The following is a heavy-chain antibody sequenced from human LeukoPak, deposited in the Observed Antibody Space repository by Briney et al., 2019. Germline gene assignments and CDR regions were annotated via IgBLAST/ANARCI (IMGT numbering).Heavy chain of an antibody. Sequence: GESLKISCQASGYSFTTSWIGWVRQMPGKGLEWIGIVYPGDSDTRYTRSFEGLVTVSADKSLNTAYLQWRSLKASDTSMYYCRRLACSSTACYVDLWGQGTQVTVSS. V-gene: IGHV5-51*01. CDR3: RRLACSSTACYVDL. J-gene: IGHJ5*02. CDR1: GYSFTTSW. D-gene: IGHD2-2*01. CDR2: VYPGDSDT.